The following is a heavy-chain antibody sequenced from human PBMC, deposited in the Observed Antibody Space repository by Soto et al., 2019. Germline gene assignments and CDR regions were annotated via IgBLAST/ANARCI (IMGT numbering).Heavy chain of an antibody. V-gene: IGHV4-59*01. D-gene: IGHD3-22*01. Sequence: SETLSLTCTVSGGSISIYYWRWIRHPPGKGLEWIGYIYYSGSTNYNLSLKSRVTISVDTSKNQFSLKLSSVTAADTAVYYCARGFDYYDSSGYPRIWGQGTLVTVSS. CDR1: GGSISIYY. J-gene: IGHJ4*02. CDR3: ARGFDYYDSSGYPRI. CDR2: IYYSGST.